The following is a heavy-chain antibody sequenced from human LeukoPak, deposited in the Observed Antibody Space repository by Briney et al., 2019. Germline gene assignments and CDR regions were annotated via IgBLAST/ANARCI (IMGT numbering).Heavy chain of an antibody. CDR1: GFTFSSYE. J-gene: IGHJ6*04. CDR3: ARVLVRRHNYYYGMDV. V-gene: IGHV3-48*03. Sequence: GGSLRLSCAASGFTFSSYEMNWVRQAPGKGLEWVSYISSSGSTIYYADSVTGRITISRDNAKNSLYLQMNSLRAEDTAVYYCARVLVRRHNYYYGMDVWDKVTPFTFSS. CDR2: ISSSGSTI. D-gene: IGHD3-10*01.